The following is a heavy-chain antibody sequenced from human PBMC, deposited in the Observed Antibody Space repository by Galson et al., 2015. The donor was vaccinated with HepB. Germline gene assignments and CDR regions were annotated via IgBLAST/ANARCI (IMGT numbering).Heavy chain of an antibody. CDR3: ARDRGSCDCDCCQGGRFGADWYFDL. Sequence: SLRLSCAASGFTFNSYSMHWVRQAPGEGLQRVALISYDGTKKYYADSVQGRFTISRDSSRNTLYLQMDSLRAEDTAVYYCARDRGSCDCDCCQGGRFGADWYFDLWGRGALVTASS. V-gene: IGHV3-30-3*01. D-gene: IGHD2-21*02. J-gene: IGHJ2*01. CDR2: ISYDGTKK. CDR1: GFTFNSYS.